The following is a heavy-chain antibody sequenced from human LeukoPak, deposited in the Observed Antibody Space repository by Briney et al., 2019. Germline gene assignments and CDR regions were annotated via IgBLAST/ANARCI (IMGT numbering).Heavy chain of an antibody. CDR2: IYYSGST. CDR3: ARLRSKVRRPGRYYYMDV. J-gene: IGHJ6*03. Sequence: SETLSLTCTVSGGSISSSSYYWGWIRQPPGTGLEWIGSIYYSGSTYYNPSLKSRVTISVDTSKNQFSLKVSSVTAADTAVYYCARLRSKVRRPGRYYYMDVWGKGTTVTISS. D-gene: IGHD3-10*01. V-gene: IGHV4-39*01. CDR1: GGSISSSSYY.